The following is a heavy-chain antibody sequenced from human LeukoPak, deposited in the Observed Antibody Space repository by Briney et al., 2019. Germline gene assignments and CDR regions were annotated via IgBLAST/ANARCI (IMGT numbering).Heavy chain of an antibody. J-gene: IGHJ4*02. D-gene: IGHD3-22*01. CDR1: GFTFSIHW. Sequence: TGGSLRLSCAASGFTFSIHWMTWVRQAPGKGLEWVATIKPDGNDKYFVDSVKGRFTIPRDNSKNTLYLQMNSLRAEDTAVYYCARVDTSGYVDYWGQGTLVTVSS. CDR3: ARVDTSGYVDY. V-gene: IGHV3-7*03. CDR2: IKPDGNDK.